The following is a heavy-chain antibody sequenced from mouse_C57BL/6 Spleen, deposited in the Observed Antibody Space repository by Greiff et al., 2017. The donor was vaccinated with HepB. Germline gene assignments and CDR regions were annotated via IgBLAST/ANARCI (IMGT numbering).Heavy chain of an antibody. CDR3: ARIPHYYGSSYGYWYFDV. CDR2: ISSGGSYT. J-gene: IGHJ1*03. D-gene: IGHD1-1*01. V-gene: IGHV5-6*01. Sequence: EVQLMESGGDLVKPGGSLKLSCAASGFTFSSYGMSWVRQTPDKRLEWVATISSGGSYTYYPDSVKGRFTISRDNAKNTLYLQMSSLKSEDTAMYYCARIPHYYGSSYGYWYFDVWGTGTTVTVSS. CDR1: GFTFSSYG.